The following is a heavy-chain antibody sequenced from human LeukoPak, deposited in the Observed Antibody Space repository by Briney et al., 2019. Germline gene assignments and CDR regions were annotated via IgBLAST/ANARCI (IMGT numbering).Heavy chain of an antibody. Sequence: SETLSLTCTVSGGSISSYYWSWIRQPPGKGLEWIGYIYYSGSTNYNPSLKSRVTISVDTSKNQFSLKLSSVTAADTAVYYCARLGSARLFRLFDYWGQGTLLTVSS. CDR1: GGSISSYY. CDR3: ARLGSARLFRLFDY. V-gene: IGHV4-59*08. CDR2: IYYSGST. J-gene: IGHJ4*02. D-gene: IGHD2-21*01.